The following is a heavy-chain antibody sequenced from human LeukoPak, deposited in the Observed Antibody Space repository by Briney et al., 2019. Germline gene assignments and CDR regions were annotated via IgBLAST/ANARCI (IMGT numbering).Heavy chain of an antibody. D-gene: IGHD3-9*01. J-gene: IGHJ4*02. CDR3: ARGPYDILTGSRKIYYFDY. CDR1: GGSFSGYY. CDR2: INHSGST. V-gene: IGHV4-34*01. Sequence: SETLSLTCAVYGGSFSGYYWSWIRQPPGKGLEWIGEINHSGSTNYNPSLKSRVTISVDTPKNQFSLKLSSVTAADTAVYYCARGPYDILTGSRKIYYFDYWGQGTLVTVSS.